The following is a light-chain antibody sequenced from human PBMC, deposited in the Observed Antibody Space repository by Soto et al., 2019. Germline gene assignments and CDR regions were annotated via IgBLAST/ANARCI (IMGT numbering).Light chain of an antibody. CDR1: TGIVTSGHY. Sequence: QAVVTQEPSLTVSPGGTVTLTCGSSTGIVTSGHYPYWFQQKSGQVPRTLIYDTTNKQSWTPARFSGSVLGGKAALTLSGAQPEDEAEYYGVLSYGDPGGPRHWVFGGGTKLTVL. J-gene: IGLJ3*02. CDR3: VLSYGDPGGPRHWV. CDR2: DTT. V-gene: IGLV7-46*01.